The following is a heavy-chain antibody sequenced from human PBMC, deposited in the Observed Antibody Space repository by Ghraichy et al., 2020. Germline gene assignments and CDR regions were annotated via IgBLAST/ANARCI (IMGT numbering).Heavy chain of an antibody. Sequence: SETLSLTCTVSGGSISSGDYYWSWIRQPPGKGLEWIGYIYYSGRTYYNPSLQSRVTISVDTSKNQFSLKLSSVTAADTAVYYCGRAPGYCSGGSCFRPFDDWGQGTLVTVSS. CDR3: GRAPGYCSGGSCFRPFDD. CDR2: IYYSGRT. CDR1: GGSISSGDYY. D-gene: IGHD2-15*01. V-gene: IGHV4-30-4*01. J-gene: IGHJ4*02.